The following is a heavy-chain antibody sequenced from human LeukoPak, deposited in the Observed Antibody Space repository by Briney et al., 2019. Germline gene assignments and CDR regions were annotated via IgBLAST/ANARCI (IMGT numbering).Heavy chain of an antibody. CDR3: ARDRITMVRGAIDAFDI. CDR2: IKRDGSDK. V-gene: IGHV3-7*03. D-gene: IGHD3-10*01. Sequence: GGSLRLSCVASGFTFSSYWMSWVRQAPGKGLEWVANIKRDGSDKYYVDSVKGRFTISRDNAKNSLYLQMNSLRAEDTAVYYCARDRITMVRGAIDAFDIWGQGTMVTVSS. J-gene: IGHJ3*02. CDR1: GFTFSSYW.